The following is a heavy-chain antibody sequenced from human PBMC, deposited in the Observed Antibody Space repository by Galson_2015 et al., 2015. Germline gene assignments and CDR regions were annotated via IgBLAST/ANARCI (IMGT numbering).Heavy chain of an antibody. J-gene: IGHJ6*02. CDR3: ARDQLRQSSGPSYYYYYGMDV. V-gene: IGHV1-3*01. CDR2: INAGNGNT. Sequence: SVKVSCKASGYTFTSYAMHWVRQAPGQRLEWMGWINAGNGNTKYSQKFQGRVTITRDTSASTAYMELSSLRSEDTAVYYCARDQLRQSSGPSYYYYYGMDVWGQGTTVTVSS. CDR1: GYTFTSYA. D-gene: IGHD3-22*01.